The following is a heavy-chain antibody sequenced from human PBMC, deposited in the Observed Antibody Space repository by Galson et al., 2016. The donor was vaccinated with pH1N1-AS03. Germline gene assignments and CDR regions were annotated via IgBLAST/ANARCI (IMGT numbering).Heavy chain of an antibody. Sequence: LRLSCAASGFSFSNYWMNWVRQAPGKGLEWVANIKKDGSESLYVDSVKGRFIISRDNAKNSLYLQMNSLRAEDTGFYYCVAGAGWLFDYWGQGVLVTVSS. V-gene: IGHV3-7*01. CDR3: VAGAGWLFDY. D-gene: IGHD6-19*01. J-gene: IGHJ4*02. CDR1: GFSFSNYW. CDR2: IKKDGSES.